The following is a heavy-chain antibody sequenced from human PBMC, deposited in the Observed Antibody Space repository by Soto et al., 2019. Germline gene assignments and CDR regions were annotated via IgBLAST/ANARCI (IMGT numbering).Heavy chain of an antibody. Sequence: ASVKVSCKASGYTLTSHYIHWVRQAPGQGLEWMGIINPGGVSKTYAQEFQGRITMTRDTSTSTVYMELSSLRSQDTAVYYCARAPSWHGLDVWGQGTTVTVSS. V-gene: IGHV1-46*01. CDR1: GYTLTSHY. CDR3: ARAPSWHGLDV. J-gene: IGHJ6*02. CDR2: INPGGVSK.